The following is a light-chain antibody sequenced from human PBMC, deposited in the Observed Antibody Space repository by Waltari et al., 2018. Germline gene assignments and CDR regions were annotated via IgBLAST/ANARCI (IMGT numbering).Light chain of an antibody. J-gene: IGKJ4*01. CDR3: QQYNRWPPLT. CDR1: QNIDHN. Sequence: EVVMTQSPAALSVSPGERVTLSCKASQNIDHNLAWYQQKPGQSPRLLIYGASTRATGVPARFSGSGSGTEFTLTISSLQSEDCAVFYCQQYNRWPPLTFGGGTKVEIK. V-gene: IGKV3-15*01. CDR2: GAS.